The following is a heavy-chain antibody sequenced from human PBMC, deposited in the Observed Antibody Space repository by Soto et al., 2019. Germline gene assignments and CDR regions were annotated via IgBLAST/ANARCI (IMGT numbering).Heavy chain of an antibody. CDR3: PRLNYDILTGLSYYGMDV. CDR2: IYHSGST. J-gene: IGHJ6*02. Sequence: PSETLSLTCAVSGGSISSSNWWSWVRQPPGKGLEWIGEIYHSGSTNYNPSLKSRVTISVDKSKNQFSLKLSSVTAADTAVYYCPRLNYDILTGLSYYGMDVWGQGTTVTVSS. D-gene: IGHD3-9*01. CDR1: GGSISSSNW. V-gene: IGHV4-4*02.